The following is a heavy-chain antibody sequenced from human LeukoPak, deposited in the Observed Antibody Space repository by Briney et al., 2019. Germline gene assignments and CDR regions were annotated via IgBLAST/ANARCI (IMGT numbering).Heavy chain of an antibody. D-gene: IGHD6-6*01. CDR2: ISGYNGNT. Sequence: ASVRVSCKASGYPFTMYGFNWVRQAPGQGLEWMGWISGYNGNTNYAQELQGRVTVTTDTSASTAYMELRSLRSDDTAVYYCARWSSSSHHYWGQGTLVTVSS. J-gene: IGHJ4*02. CDR1: GYPFTMYG. V-gene: IGHV1-18*01. CDR3: ARWSSSSHHY.